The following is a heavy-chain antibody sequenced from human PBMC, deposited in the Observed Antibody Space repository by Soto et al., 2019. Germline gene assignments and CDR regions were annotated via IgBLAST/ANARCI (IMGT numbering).Heavy chain of an antibody. V-gene: IGHV3-30-3*01. CDR1: GFTFSSYA. D-gene: IGHD1-26*01. Sequence: LRLSCAASGFTFSSYAMHWVRQAPGKGLEWVAVISYDGSNKYYADSVKGRFTISRDNSKNTLYLQMNSLRAEDTAVYYCARDPAPPTYYYGMDVWGQGTTVTVSS. CDR2: ISYDGSNK. CDR3: ARDPAPPTYYYGMDV. J-gene: IGHJ6*02.